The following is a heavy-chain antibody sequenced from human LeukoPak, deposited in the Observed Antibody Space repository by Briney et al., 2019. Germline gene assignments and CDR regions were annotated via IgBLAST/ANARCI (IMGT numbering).Heavy chain of an antibody. CDR3: ARDDNYGIFVNVDY. CDR1: GFNFGGYS. J-gene: IGHJ4*02. D-gene: IGHD4-11*01. V-gene: IGHV3-23*01. CDR2: ISADSATT. Sequence: GGSLRLSCAASGFNFGGYSMTWVRQAPGKGLEWVSVISADSATTFYADSVKGRFTISRDNSKNTLYLQMNSLRSDDTAVYYCARDDNYGIFVNVDYWGQGTLVTVSS.